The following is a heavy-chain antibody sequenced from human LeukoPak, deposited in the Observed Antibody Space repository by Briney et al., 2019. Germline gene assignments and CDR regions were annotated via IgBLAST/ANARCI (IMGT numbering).Heavy chain of an antibody. Sequence: PSETLSLTCTVSGGSISSGGYYWSWIRKHPGKGLEWIGYIYYSGSTYYNPSLKSRVTISVDTSKNQFSLKLSSVTAADTAVYYCARSGRYYGSGSYPYYYYYGMDVWGKGTTVTVSS. CDR1: GGSISSGGYY. V-gene: IGHV4-31*03. CDR3: ARSGRYYGSGSYPYYYYYGMDV. CDR2: IYYSGST. J-gene: IGHJ6*04. D-gene: IGHD3-10*01.